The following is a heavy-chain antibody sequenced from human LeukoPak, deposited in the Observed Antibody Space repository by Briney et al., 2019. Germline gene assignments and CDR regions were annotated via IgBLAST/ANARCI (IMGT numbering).Heavy chain of an antibody. CDR2: ISSSSSYI. J-gene: IGHJ4*02. CDR3: ARGGAARPDF. D-gene: IGHD6-6*01. V-gene: IGHV3-21*01. CDR1: GFTFDDYG. Sequence: GGSLRLSCAASGFTFDDYGMNWVRQAPGKGLEWVSSISSSSSYIYYADSVKGRFTISRDNAKNSLYLQMNSLRVEDTAVYYCARGGAARPDFWGQGILVTVSS.